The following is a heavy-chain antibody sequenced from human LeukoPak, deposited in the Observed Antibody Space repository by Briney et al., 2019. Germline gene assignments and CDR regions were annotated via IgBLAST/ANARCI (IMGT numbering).Heavy chain of an antibody. J-gene: IGHJ3*02. D-gene: IGHD2-21*02. CDR1: GYTFTSYG. CDR2: ISAYNGNT. V-gene: IGHV1-18*01. CDR3: ARLAVVTALPRSGAFDI. Sequence: ASVKVSCKASGYTFTSYGISWVRQAPGQGLEWMGWISAYNGNTNYAQKLQGRVTMTTDTSTSTAYMELRSLRSDDTAVYYCARLAVVTALPRSGAFDIWGQGTMVTVSS.